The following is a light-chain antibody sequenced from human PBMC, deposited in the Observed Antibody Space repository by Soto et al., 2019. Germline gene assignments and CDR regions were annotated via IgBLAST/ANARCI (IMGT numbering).Light chain of an antibody. CDR1: SSNIESKT. V-gene: IGLV1-44*01. CDR3: ATWDDSLNDPV. Sequence: QSVLTQPPSASGTPGKRVTISCSGSSSNIESKTVNWYQHLPGTGPKLLIYSNNQRPSGVPDRFSGSKSDTSASLAIGGLQSDDEADWDCATWDDSLNDPVFGGVTQLTVL. CDR2: SNN. J-gene: IGLJ3*02.